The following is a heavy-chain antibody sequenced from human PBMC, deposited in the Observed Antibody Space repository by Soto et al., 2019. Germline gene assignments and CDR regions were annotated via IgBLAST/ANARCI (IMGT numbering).Heavy chain of an antibody. D-gene: IGHD5-18*01. V-gene: IGHV4-34*01. CDR2: INHSGST. Sequence: SETVTLTCAVCGGSFSGYYWSWIRQPPGKGLEWIGEINHSGSTNYNPSLQGRVTITTDTSTSTAYMELRSLRSDDTAVYYCARVGIVDTAMSDYWGQGTLVTVSS. CDR1: GGSFSGYY. CDR3: ARVGIVDTAMSDY. J-gene: IGHJ4*02.